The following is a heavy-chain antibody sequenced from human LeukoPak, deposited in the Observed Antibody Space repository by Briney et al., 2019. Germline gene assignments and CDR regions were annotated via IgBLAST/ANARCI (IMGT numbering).Heavy chain of an antibody. V-gene: IGHV3-21*01. D-gene: IGHD6-19*01. J-gene: IGHJ4*02. Sequence: KAGGSLTLTCAASGFTFSSYSMNWVRLSPGKWLEWVSSITSSSSYIYYADYVKGRFTISRDNSKNTLYLQMNSLRAEDTAVYYCAKDRRPVAGQEGTDYWGQGTLVTVSS. CDR1: GFTFSSYS. CDR2: ITSSSSYI. CDR3: AKDRRPVAGQEGTDY.